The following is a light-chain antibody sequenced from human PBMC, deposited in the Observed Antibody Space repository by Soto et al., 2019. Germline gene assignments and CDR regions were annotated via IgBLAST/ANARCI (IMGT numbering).Light chain of an antibody. CDR1: QSISSY. Sequence: DIQMTQSPSSLSASVGDRVTITCRASQSISSYLNWYQQKQGKAPKVLIYDASSLQSGVPSRFSGSGSGTDFTLTISSLQPEDFATYYCQQSYSTPLSFGGGTKVEIK. CDR3: QQSYSTPLS. CDR2: DAS. J-gene: IGKJ4*01. V-gene: IGKV1-39*01.